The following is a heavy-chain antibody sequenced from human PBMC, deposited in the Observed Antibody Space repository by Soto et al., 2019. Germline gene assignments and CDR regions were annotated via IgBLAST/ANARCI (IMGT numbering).Heavy chain of an antibody. J-gene: IGHJ4*02. Sequence: GGSLRLSCVASGIEFSNYAMSWVRQAPGKGLEWVSISSASGRSRYHADSVKGRFTISRDNSKNTLYLHMTNLRAEDTAVYYWAKDGNWLDVYFDVWGQGTPVTVSS. D-gene: IGHD6-19*01. CDR1: GIEFSNYA. CDR2: SSASGRSR. V-gene: IGHV3-23*01. CDR3: AKDGNWLDVYFDV.